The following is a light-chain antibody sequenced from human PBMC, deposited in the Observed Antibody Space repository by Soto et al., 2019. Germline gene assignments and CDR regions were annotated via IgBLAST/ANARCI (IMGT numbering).Light chain of an antibody. J-gene: IGLJ1*01. CDR3: AAWDDSLSGYV. CDR2: NNN. Sequence: QSVLTQPPSASGTPGQRVTISCSGSSSNIGSNYVYWYQQFPGTAPKVLIYNNNQRPSGVPDRFSGSKSGTSASLAISGLRSVDEADYYCAAWDDSLSGYVFGTGTKLTVL. V-gene: IGLV1-47*02. CDR1: SSNIGSNY.